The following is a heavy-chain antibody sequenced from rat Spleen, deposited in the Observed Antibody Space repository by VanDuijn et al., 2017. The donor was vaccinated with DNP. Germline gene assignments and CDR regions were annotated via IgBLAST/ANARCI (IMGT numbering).Heavy chain of an antibody. Sequence: EVQLQESGPGLVKPSQSLSLTCSVTGYSVTRNYWGWIRKFPGNKMEWIGHISYSGRTSYHPSLKSRISITRDTSKNQFFLQLTSVTTEDTATYYCARWNIGTTTLDYWGQGVMVTVSS. CDR3: ARWNIGTTTLDY. CDR2: ISYSGRT. V-gene: IGHV3-1*01. D-gene: IGHD1-5*01. CDR1: GYSVTRNY. J-gene: IGHJ2*01.